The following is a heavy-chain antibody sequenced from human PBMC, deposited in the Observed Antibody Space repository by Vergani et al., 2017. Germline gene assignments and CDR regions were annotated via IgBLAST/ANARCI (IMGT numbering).Heavy chain of an antibody. CDR2: IIPIFGTA. V-gene: IGHV1-69*01. D-gene: IGHD5-18*01. CDR1: GGTFSSYA. J-gene: IGHJ3*02. Sequence: QVQLVQSGAEVKKPGSSVKVSCKASGGTFSSYAISWVRQAPGQGLEWMGGIIPIFGTANYAQKFQGRVTITADESTSTAYMELSSRRSEDTAVYYCARDRWDTAMVSGAFDIWGQGTMVTVSS. CDR3: ARDRWDTAMVSGAFDI.